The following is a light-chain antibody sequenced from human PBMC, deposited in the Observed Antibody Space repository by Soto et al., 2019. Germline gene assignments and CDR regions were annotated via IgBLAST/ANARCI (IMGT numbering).Light chain of an antibody. J-gene: IGLJ1*01. Sequence: QSVLTQPASVSGSPGQSVTISCTGTSSDIGSYNLVSWYQQHPGKAPKLMIYEGSKRPSWVSNRFSGSKSGYTASLTISGLPAEDEADYYCYSYAGSSTYVFGTGTKLTVL. CDR2: EGS. V-gene: IGLV2-23*01. CDR3: YSYAGSSTYV. CDR1: SSDIGSYNL.